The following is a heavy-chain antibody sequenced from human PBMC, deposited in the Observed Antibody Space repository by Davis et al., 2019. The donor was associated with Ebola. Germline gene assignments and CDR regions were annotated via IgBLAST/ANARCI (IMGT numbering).Heavy chain of an antibody. V-gene: IGHV5-51*01. Sequence: GGSLRLSCKGSGYSFTSYWIGWVRQMPGEGLEWMGIIYPGDSDTRYSPSFQGQVTISADKSITTAYLQWSSLKASDTAMYYCARFLEWKADYWGQGTLVTVSS. CDR1: GYSFTSYW. J-gene: IGHJ4*02. CDR3: ARFLEWKADY. D-gene: IGHD3-3*01. CDR2: IYPGDSDT.